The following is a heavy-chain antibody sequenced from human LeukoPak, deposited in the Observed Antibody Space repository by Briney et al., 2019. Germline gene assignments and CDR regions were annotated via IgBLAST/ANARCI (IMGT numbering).Heavy chain of an antibody. CDR2: INPNSGGT. V-gene: IGHV1-2*02. Sequence: ASVKVSCKASGYTFTGYYMHWVRQAPGQGLEWMGWINPNSGGTNYAQKFQGRVTMTRDTSISTAYMELSRLRSDDTAVYYCARVGSSSWYWFDPWGQGTLVIVSS. D-gene: IGHD6-13*01. CDR1: GYTFTGYY. J-gene: IGHJ5*02. CDR3: ARVGSSSWYWFDP.